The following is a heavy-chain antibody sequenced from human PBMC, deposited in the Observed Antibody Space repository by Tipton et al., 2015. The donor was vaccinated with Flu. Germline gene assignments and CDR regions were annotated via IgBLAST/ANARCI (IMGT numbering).Heavy chain of an antibody. Sequence: TLSLTCTVSGGSISSGNYYWSWIRQHPGKGLEWIGYIYYSGSTYYNPSLRSRVTISVDTSKNQFSLKLSSVTAADTAVYYCARRDFSNYVSDPKSWFDPWGQGTLVTVSS. CDR1: GGSISSGNYY. D-gene: IGHD4-11*01. CDR3: ARRDFSNYVSDPKSWFDP. CDR2: IYYSGST. V-gene: IGHV4-30-4*08. J-gene: IGHJ5*02.